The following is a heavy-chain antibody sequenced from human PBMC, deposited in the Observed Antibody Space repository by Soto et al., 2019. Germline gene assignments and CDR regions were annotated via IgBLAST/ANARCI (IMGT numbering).Heavy chain of an antibody. CDR1: GYTFTSYG. CDR2: ISAYNGYT. Sequence: ASVKVSCKASGYTFTSYGISWVRQAPRQGLEWMGWISAYNGYTNYAQKLQGRVTLTTDTSTSTAYMELRSLRSDDTAVYYCARDLDNSGYYYYGMDVWGQGTTVTVSS. V-gene: IGHV1-18*01. D-gene: IGHD7-27*01. CDR3: ARDLDNSGYYYYGMDV. J-gene: IGHJ6*02.